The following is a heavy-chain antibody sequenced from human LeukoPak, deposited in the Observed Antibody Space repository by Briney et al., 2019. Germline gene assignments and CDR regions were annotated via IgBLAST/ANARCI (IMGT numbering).Heavy chain of an antibody. V-gene: IGHV4-59*01. CDR3: ARDGYSGNDGL. D-gene: IGHD5-12*01. CDR1: GGSISSYY. CDR2: IYHSGST. Sequence: SETLSLTCTVSGGSISSYYWSWIRQPPGKGLEWIGYIYHSGSTNYNPSLTSRVTISVDTSKNQFSLKLSSVTAADTAVYYCARDGYSGNDGLWGQGTLVTVSS. J-gene: IGHJ4*02.